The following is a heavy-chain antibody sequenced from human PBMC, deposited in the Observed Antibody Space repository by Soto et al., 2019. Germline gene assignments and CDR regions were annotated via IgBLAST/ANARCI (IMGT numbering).Heavy chain of an antibody. V-gene: IGHV3-15*01. Sequence: EVQVMESGGGLVESGGSLRLSCTASGFSFSIAWMTWVRQAPGKGLEWLGSVKSRSSGGTVYYSAPVKGRFTISRDDSKNTVILQMNSLTMEDTAVYYCVADVAEVGKGERDYWGRGALVTVSS. CDR1: GFSFSIAW. D-gene: IGHD1-26*01. CDR2: VKSRSSGGTV. CDR3: VADVAEVGKGERDY. J-gene: IGHJ4*02.